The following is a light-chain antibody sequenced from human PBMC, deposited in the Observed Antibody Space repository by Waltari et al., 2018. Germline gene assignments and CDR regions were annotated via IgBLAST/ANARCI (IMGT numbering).Light chain of an antibody. CDR3: SSYTSSSSRL. Sequence: QSALTQPASVSGSPGQSITIACPGTSSDVGAYKYVSWYQQHPGKAPKLMIFDFSNRPSGVSTRFSGSKSGNTASLTISGLQAEDEAVYHCSSYTSSSSRLFGGGTKVTVL. J-gene: IGLJ3*02. CDR2: DFS. V-gene: IGLV2-14*01. CDR1: SSDVGAYKY.